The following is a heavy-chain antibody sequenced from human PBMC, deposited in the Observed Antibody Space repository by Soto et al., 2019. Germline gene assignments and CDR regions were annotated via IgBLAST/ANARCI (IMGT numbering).Heavy chain of an antibody. Sequence: ASVKVSCKASGYTFTSYYMHWVRQAPGQGLEWMGIINPSGGSTSCAQKFQGRVTITRDTSTSTVYMELSSLRSEDTAVYYCARVYVNYFDYWGQGTLVTVSS. J-gene: IGHJ4*02. CDR1: GYTFTSYY. CDR3: ARVYVNYFDY. V-gene: IGHV1-46*03. CDR2: INPSGGST. D-gene: IGHD2-2*02.